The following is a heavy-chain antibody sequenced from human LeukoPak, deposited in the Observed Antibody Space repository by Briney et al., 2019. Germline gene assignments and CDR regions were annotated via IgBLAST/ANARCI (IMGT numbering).Heavy chain of an antibody. CDR3: ARQDYYDSSGYYVFDY. CDR2: IYPGDSDT. D-gene: IGHD3-22*01. Sequence: GESLKISCKGSGYSLTSYWIAWVRQMPGKGLEWMGIIYPGDSDTRYSPSFQGQVTISADKSISTAYLQWSSLKASDTAMYYCARQDYYDSSGYYVFDYWGQGTLVTVSS. J-gene: IGHJ4*02. V-gene: IGHV5-51*01. CDR1: GYSLTSYW.